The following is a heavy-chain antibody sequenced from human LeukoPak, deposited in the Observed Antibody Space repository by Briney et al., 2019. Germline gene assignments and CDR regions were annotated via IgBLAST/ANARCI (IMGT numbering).Heavy chain of an antibody. CDR1: GFTFSSYG. D-gene: IGHD3-22*01. V-gene: IGHV3-30*18. CDR3: AKDDYYDTSGYRD. CDR2: ISYDVGKK. Sequence: GGSLRFSCAASGFTFSSYGMHWVRRAPGKGLEWVAVISYDVGKKYYADSGKGRFTISRDNSKNTLYLQMNSLRAEDTAVYYCAKDDYYDTSGYRDWGQGTLVTVSS. J-gene: IGHJ4*02.